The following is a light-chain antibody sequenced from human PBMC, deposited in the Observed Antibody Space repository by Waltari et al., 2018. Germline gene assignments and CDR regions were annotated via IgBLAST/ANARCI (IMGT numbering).Light chain of an antibody. CDR3: QSFDSNLNGGVL. CDR2: GNT. J-gene: IGLJ2*01. Sequence: QSVLTQPPSVSAAPGQRVTISCTWSSSNLGAGNDVHWYQHLPGTAPKLLIYGNTDRPSGVPDRFSGSKSGTSASLAITGLRAEDEGDYYCQSFDSNLNGGVLFGGGTKLTVL. CDR1: SSNLGAGND. V-gene: IGLV1-40*01.